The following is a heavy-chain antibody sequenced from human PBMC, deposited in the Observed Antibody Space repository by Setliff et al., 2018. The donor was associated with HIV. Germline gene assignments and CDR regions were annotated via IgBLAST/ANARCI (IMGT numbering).Heavy chain of an antibody. J-gene: IGHJ4*02. Sequence: LRLSCVASGFTFGSHAMSWVRQSPGKGLEWVSSISGSDNNTYYADSVKGRLAISRDNSRNTLFLHMSSLRAEDTAVYYCAKEDSSTTSCPFDYWGQGIQVTVSS. D-gene: IGHD2-2*01. V-gene: IGHV3-23*01. CDR2: ISGSDNNT. CDR1: GFTFGSHA. CDR3: AKEDSSTTSCPFDY.